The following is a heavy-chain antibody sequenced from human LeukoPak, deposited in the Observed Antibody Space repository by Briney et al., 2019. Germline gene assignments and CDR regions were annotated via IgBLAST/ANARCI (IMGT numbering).Heavy chain of an antibody. V-gene: IGHV4-34*01. Sequence: SETLSLTCAVYGDSFSGYYWSWLRQPPGKGLEWIGEINPGGSTNYNPSLKTRFTISVDTSKNQFSLKLSSVTAAATAVYYCARADSTQTFPFDYWGQGTLVTVSS. D-gene: IGHD2-2*01. CDR2: INPGGST. J-gene: IGHJ4*02. CDR3: ARADSTQTFPFDY. CDR1: GDSFSGYY.